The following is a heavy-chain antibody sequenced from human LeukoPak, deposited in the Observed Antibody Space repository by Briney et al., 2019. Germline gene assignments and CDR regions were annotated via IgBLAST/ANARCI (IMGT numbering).Heavy chain of an antibody. CDR1: GGSISSGGYY. Sequence: KPSETLSLTCTVSGGSISSGGYYWSWIRQHPGKGLEWIGYIYYGGSTYCNPSLKSRVTISVDTSKNQFSLKLSSVTAADTAVYYCARHYYDSTEPFDYWGQGTLVTVSS. V-gene: IGHV4-31*03. J-gene: IGHJ4*02. D-gene: IGHD3-3*01. CDR2: IYYGGST. CDR3: ARHYYDSTEPFDY.